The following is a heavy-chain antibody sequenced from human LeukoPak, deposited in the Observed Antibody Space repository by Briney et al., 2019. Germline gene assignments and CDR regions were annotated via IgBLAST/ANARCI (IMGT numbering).Heavy chain of an antibody. Sequence: PSETLSLTCTVSGGSVRRTEFYWGWIRQPPGKGLQWIGNIYYTGSTYYNPSLNSRVAMSVDTSQNQFSLKMASVTASDTAAYYCARLSKGRYFDYIFDNWGQGTLVTVSS. CDR3: ARLSKGRYFDYIFDN. V-gene: IGHV4-39*01. J-gene: IGHJ4*02. CDR2: IYYTGST. D-gene: IGHD3-9*01. CDR1: GGSVRRTEFY.